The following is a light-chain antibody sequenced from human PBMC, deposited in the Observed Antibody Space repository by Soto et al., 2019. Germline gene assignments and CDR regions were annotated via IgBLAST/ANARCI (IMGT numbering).Light chain of an antibody. CDR1: QSIRNN. CDR2: GAS. CDR3: QHSGSSPPFT. V-gene: IGKV3-20*01. Sequence: EIVFTQSPGTLSLSPGGRAILSCRASQSIRNNLASYRQKPGQTPTLLIYGASTRATSIQDRFSGSWSGTYFTLTISRLEPEDLAVYYCQHSGSSPPFTFGHGTKVDSK. J-gene: IGKJ3*01.